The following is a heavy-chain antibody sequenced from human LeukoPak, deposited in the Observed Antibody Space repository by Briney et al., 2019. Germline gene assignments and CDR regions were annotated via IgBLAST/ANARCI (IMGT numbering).Heavy chain of an antibody. Sequence: ASVKVSCKASGYSFSTYAISWMRQAPGQGLEWMGWIGAYNGNTNYAQKLQGRVTMTTDTSTSTAYMELRSLRSDDTAVYYCARATYYYDSSRSAFDIWGQGTMVTVSS. CDR3: ARATYYYDSSRSAFDI. CDR1: GYSFSTYA. J-gene: IGHJ3*02. V-gene: IGHV1-18*01. D-gene: IGHD3-22*01. CDR2: IGAYNGNT.